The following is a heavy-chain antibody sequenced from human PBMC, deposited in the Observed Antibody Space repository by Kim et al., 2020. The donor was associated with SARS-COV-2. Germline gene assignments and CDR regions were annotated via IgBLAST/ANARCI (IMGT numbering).Heavy chain of an antibody. CDR1: GGSFSGYY. CDR2: INHSGST. CDR3: ARVTRNYYYYGMDV. V-gene: IGHV4-34*01. J-gene: IGHJ6*02. Sequence: SETLSLTCAVYGGSFSGYYWSWIRQPPGKGLEWIGEINHSGSTNYNPSLKSRVTISVDTSKNQFSLKLSSVTAADTAVYYCARVTRNYYYYGMDVWGQGTTVTVSS. D-gene: IGHD2-2*01.